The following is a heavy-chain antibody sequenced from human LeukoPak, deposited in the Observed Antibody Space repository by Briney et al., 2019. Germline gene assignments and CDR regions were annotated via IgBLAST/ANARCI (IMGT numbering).Heavy chain of an antibody. D-gene: IGHD1-26*01. CDR1: GGSISSSGYY. CDR3: ARHEYSGSYYGLSWFDP. V-gene: IGHV4-39*01. J-gene: IGHJ5*02. Sequence: SETLSLTCTVSGGSISSSGYYWGWIRQPPGKGLEWIASIYYSGSTYYSPSLENRVTISVDTSKNQLSLKLSSLTAADTAVYYCARHEYSGSYYGLSWFDPWGQGTLVTVSS. CDR2: IYYSGST.